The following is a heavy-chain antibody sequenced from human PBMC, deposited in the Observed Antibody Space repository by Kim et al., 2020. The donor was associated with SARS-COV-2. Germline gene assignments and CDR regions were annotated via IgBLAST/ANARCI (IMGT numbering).Heavy chain of an antibody. CDR1: GFTFSTYW. D-gene: IGHD5-12*01. V-gene: IGHV3-7*01. CDR3: AGDLWGATDDIDC. CDR2: IKQDGTEK. J-gene: IGHJ4*02. Sequence: GGSLRLSCAASGFTFSTYWMSWVRQAPGKGLEWVANIKQDGTEKYYVDSVRGRFTISRDNAKNSLYLQMNSLRAEGTAVYYWAGDLWGATDDIDCWGQGTLVAVSS.